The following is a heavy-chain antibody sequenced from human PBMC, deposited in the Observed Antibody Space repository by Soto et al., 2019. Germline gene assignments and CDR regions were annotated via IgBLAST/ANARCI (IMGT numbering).Heavy chain of an antibody. J-gene: IGHJ4*02. V-gene: IGHV1-69*10. CDR1: XGTFSSYA. D-gene: IGHD3-22*01. Sequence: GAXVKVSCKASXGTFSSYAISWVRQAPGXGLXXMGGXXXXXXXXXXXXXXXXXXXITADKSTSTAYMELSSLRSEDTAVYYCAGHYYDSSGYIGRTSGYFDYWGQGTLVTVS. CDR3: AGHYYDSSGYIGRTSGYFDY. CDR2: XXXXXXXX.